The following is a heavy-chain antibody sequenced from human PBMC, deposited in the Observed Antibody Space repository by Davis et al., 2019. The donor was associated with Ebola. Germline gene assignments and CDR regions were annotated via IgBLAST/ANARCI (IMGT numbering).Heavy chain of an antibody. V-gene: IGHV4-30-2*01. CDR1: GGSISSGAYS. Sequence: PSETLSLTCAVSGGSISSGAYSWSWIRQPPGKGLEWFGYIYHSGSTYYNPSLKSRVTISVDRSKNQFSLKLSSVTAADTAVYYCARDRVLWPPRDYYYYYGMDVWGQGTTVTVSS. CDR2: IYHSGST. J-gene: IGHJ6*02. D-gene: IGHD3-10*01. CDR3: ARDRVLWPPRDYYYYYGMDV.